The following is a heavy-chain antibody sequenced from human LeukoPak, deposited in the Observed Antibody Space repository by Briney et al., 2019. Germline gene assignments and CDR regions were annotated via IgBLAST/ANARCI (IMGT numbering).Heavy chain of an antibody. CDR1: GGSISGYY. J-gene: IGHJ4*02. V-gene: IGHV4-4*07. CDR2: IYSSGNT. CDR3: ARGKYDTSGYYQQFDF. Sequence: SETLSLTCVVSGGSISGYYWNWIRQSAGKGLEWIGRIYSSGNTTYNPSLESRVSMSVETSKEQLSLRLSSVTAADTAVYYCARGKYDTSGYYQQFDFWGQGTLVTVSS. D-gene: IGHD3-22*01.